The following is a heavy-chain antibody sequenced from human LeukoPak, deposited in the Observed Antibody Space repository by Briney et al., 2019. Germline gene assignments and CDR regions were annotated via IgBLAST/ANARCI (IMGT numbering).Heavy chain of an antibody. CDR2: IYYSGST. CDR3: AREYGDYGIDY. Sequence: SETLSLTCTVSGGSISSYYWSWIRQPPGKGLEWIGYIYYSGSTNYNPSLKSRVTISVDTSKNQFPLKLSSVTAADTAVYYCAREYGDYGIDYWGQGTLVTVSS. CDR1: GGSISSYY. J-gene: IGHJ4*02. V-gene: IGHV4-59*01. D-gene: IGHD4-17*01.